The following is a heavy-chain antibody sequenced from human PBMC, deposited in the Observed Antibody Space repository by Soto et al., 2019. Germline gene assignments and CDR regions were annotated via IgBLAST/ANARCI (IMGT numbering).Heavy chain of an antibody. Sequence: SVKVSCKASGGTFRNYGIGWVRQAPGQGLEWMGGIIPVLGTTNYAQKFQGRVTITADESTSTAYIEVSSLRSEDTAMFYCGRYCSGGSCHTLDYYGMDVWGQGTTVTVSS. J-gene: IGHJ6*02. V-gene: IGHV1-69*13. CDR3: GRYCSGGSCHTLDYYGMDV. CDR1: GGTFRNYG. CDR2: IIPVLGTT. D-gene: IGHD2-15*01.